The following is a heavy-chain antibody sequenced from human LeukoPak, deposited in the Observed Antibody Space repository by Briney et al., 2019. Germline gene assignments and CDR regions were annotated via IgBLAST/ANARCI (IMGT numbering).Heavy chain of an antibody. J-gene: IGHJ6*03. D-gene: IGHD3-3*01. V-gene: IGHV4-61*02. CDR1: GDSISSGDYY. Sequence: PSETLSLTCTVSGDSISSGDYYWSWIRQPAGKGLEWIGRIYTSGSTNYNPSLKSRVTISVDMSKNQFSLKLSSVTAADTAVYYCARERGGGGFGVVIKRSYYYMDVWGKGTTVTVSS. CDR2: IYTSGST. CDR3: ARERGGGGFGVVIKRSYYYMDV.